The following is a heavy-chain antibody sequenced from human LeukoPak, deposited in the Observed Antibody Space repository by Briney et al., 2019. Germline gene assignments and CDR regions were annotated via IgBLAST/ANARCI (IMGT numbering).Heavy chain of an antibody. D-gene: IGHD6-13*01. CDR3: GKDMRGHLLGAAADDDDAFDI. V-gene: IGHV3-9*01. Sequence: GGSLRLSCAASGFTFDDYAMHWVRQAPGKGLEWVSGISWNSVSKGYADSVKGRFIISRDNAKNSLYLQMNNLRPEDTALYYCGKDMRGHLLGAAADDDDAFDIWGQGTKVTVSS. J-gene: IGHJ3*02. CDR2: ISWNSVSK. CDR1: GFTFDDYA.